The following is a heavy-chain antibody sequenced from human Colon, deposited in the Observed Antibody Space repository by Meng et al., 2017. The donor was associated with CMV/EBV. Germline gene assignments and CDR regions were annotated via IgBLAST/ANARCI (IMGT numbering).Heavy chain of an antibody. Sequence: AVSGYSVSSANWWGWIRRPPGKGLEWIGYIYYSGDTYYNPSLKSRVTMSIDRSTDQFSLRLISVTAEDTAIYYCARKIAGASFFDYWGQGTLVTVSS. CDR2: IYYSGDT. J-gene: IGHJ4*02. V-gene: IGHV4-28*01. D-gene: IGHD6-13*01. CDR1: GYSVSSANW. CDR3: ARKIAGASFFDY.